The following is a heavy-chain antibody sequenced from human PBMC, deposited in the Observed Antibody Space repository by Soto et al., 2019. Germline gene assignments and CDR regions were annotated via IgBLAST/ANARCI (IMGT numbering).Heavy chain of an antibody. V-gene: IGHV3-33*01. D-gene: IGHD2-15*01. CDR3: ARDRYCSGGSCYPIYGMDV. Sequence: GGSLRLSCAAXXXXXXXXXXXWVRQAPGKGLEWVAVIWYDGSNKYYADSVKGRFTISRDNSKNTLYLQMNSLRAEDTAVYYCARDRYCSGGSCYPIYGMDVGGQGTTVTVSS. CDR2: IWYDGSNK. J-gene: IGHJ6*02. CDR1: XXXXXXXX.